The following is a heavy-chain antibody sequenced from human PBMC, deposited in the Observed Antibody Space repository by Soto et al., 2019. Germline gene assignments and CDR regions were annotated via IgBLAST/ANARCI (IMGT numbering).Heavy chain of an antibody. D-gene: IGHD3-16*01. V-gene: IGHV1-18*01. CDR1: GYTFSRSG. Sequence: QVQLVQSGAEVKKPGASVKVSCKASGYTFSRSGISWVRQAPGQGLEWMGWINGYNGNTNYTQKMKGRITMTPDTPTSTAYMELRSLRSDDTAVYYCARMGDVPYYYYGMDVWGQGTTVIVSS. CDR3: ARMGDVPYYYYGMDV. CDR2: INGYNGNT. J-gene: IGHJ6*02.